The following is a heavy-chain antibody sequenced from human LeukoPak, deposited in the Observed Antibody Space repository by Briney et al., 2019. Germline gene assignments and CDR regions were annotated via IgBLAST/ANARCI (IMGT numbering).Heavy chain of an antibody. D-gene: IGHD6-19*01. CDR3: ARAGPSGFDP. Sequence: GGSLRRSCAAYGFTFSDYYMSWIPHAPGKGLEWVSYISSSGSTIYYADSVKGRFTISRDNAKNSLYLQMNSLRAEDTAVYYCARAGPSGFDPWGQGTLVTVCS. J-gene: IGHJ5*02. V-gene: IGHV3-11*04. CDR1: GFTFSDYY. CDR2: ISSSGSTI.